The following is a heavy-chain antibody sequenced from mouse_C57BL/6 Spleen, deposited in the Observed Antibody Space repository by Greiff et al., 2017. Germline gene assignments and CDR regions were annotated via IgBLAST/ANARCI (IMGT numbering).Heavy chain of an antibody. V-gene: IGHV1-53*01. Sequence: LQQPGTELVKPGASVKLSCKASGYTFTSYWMHWVKQRPGQGLEWIGNINPSNGGTNYNEKFKSKATLTVDKSSSTAYMQLSSLTSEDSAVYYCARYDRGDYYAMDYWGQGTSVTVSS. CDR3: ARYDRGDYYAMDY. CDR2: INPSNGGT. CDR1: GYTFTSYW. J-gene: IGHJ4*01. D-gene: IGHD2-12*01.